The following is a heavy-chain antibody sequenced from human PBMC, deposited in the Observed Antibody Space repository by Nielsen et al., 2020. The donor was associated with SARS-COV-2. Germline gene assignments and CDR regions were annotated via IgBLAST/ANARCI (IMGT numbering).Heavy chain of an antibody. V-gene: IGHV3-30*03. Sequence: GGSLRLSCAASGFTFSSYGMHWVRQAPGKGLEWMAVISNDGKNEYYADPVKGRFTISRDISKNTLYLQMNSLRAEDTAVYYCARVDRDYYHSSGPFDYWGQGALVTVSS. D-gene: IGHD3-22*01. CDR3: ARVDRDYYHSSGPFDY. J-gene: IGHJ4*02. CDR2: ISNDGKNE. CDR1: GFTFSSYG.